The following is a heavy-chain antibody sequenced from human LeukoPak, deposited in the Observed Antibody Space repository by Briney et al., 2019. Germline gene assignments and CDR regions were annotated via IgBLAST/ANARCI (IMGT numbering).Heavy chain of an antibody. CDR3: ARSLYYYGSGSYYSWFDP. Sequence: GESLKISCKGSGYSFTSYWIGWVRQMPGKGLEWMGIIYPGGSDTRYSPSFQGQVTISADKSISTAYLQWSSLKASDTAMYYCARSLYYYGSGSYYSWFDPWGQGTLVTVSS. J-gene: IGHJ5*02. D-gene: IGHD3-10*01. CDR1: GYSFTSYW. V-gene: IGHV5-51*01. CDR2: IYPGGSDT.